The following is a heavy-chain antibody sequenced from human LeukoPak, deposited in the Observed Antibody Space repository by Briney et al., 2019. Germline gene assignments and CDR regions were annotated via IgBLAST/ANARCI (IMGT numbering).Heavy chain of an antibody. J-gene: IGHJ4*02. CDR2: ISAYNGNT. CDR3: ARGETVVTATPLPTY. D-gene: IGHD2-21*02. V-gene: IGHV1-18*01. CDR1: GYTFTNYA. Sequence: ASVKVSCKASGYTFTNYAMNWVRQAPGQGLEWMGWISAYNGNTNYAQKLQGRVTMTTDTSTSTAYMELRSLRSDDTAVYYCARGETVVTATPLPTYWGQGTLVTVSS.